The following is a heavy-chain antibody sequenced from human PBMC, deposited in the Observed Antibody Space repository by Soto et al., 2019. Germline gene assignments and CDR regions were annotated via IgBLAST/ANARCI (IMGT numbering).Heavy chain of an antibody. J-gene: IGHJ3*02. CDR1: GFTFSGHG. D-gene: IGHD3-10*01. V-gene: IGHV3-13*01. Sequence: EVQLVETGGGLVQAGGSLRLSCAASGFTFSGHGMHWVRQAAGESLEWVSVIGTSGHAFYADSVKGRFTITTEDAKNSVYLQMNSLRDGDTAVYYWARGGGFGEQYSDAFDIWGQGTMVTVSS. CDR2: IGTSGHA. CDR3: ARGGGFGEQYSDAFDI.